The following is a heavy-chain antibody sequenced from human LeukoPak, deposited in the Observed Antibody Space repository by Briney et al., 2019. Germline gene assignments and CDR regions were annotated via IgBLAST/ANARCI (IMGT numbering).Heavy chain of an antibody. J-gene: IGHJ4*02. CDR1: GYTFTSYG. CDR3: ARRGYSNYYFDY. CDR2: INPNSGGT. V-gene: IGHV1-2*06. D-gene: IGHD4-11*01. Sequence: ASVKVSCKASGYTFTSYGISWVRQAPGQGLEWMGRINPNSGGTNYAQKFQGRVTMTRDTSISTAYMELSRLRSDDTAVYYCARRGYSNYYFDYWGQGTLVTVSS.